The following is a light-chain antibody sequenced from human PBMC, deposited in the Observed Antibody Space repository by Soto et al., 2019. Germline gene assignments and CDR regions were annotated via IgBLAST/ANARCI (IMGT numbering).Light chain of an antibody. CDR3: SSHAGIINVV. CDR1: SSDVGGYDS. V-gene: IGLV2-8*01. CDR2: EVT. Sequence: QSALTQPPSASGSPGQSVTISCTGTSSDVGGYDSVSWYQQHPGKAPKLIIYEVTKRPSGVPDRFAGSKSGNTASLTVSGLQAEDEADYCCSSHAGIINVVFGGGTKVTVL. J-gene: IGLJ3*02.